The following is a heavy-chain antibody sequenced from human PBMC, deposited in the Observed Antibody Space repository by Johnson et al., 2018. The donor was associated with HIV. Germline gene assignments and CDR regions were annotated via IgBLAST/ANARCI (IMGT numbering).Heavy chain of an antibody. CDR2: ISSSSLKV. D-gene: IGHD1-26*01. Sequence: QVQLVESGGGLVKPGGSLILSCAASGFTFSDYHMTWIRQTPGTGLEWVSYISSSSLKVIYGDSVEGRFSVSRDNAENYVALQMNSLRVEDTAVYYGAREGAWEVRPGAFDIWRQGTMVTVSS. V-gene: IGHV3-11*04. CDR1: GFTFSDYH. J-gene: IGHJ3*02. CDR3: AREGAWEVRPGAFDI.